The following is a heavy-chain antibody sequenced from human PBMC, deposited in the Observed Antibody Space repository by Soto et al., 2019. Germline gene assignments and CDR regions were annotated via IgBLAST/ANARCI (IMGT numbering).Heavy chain of an antibody. CDR1: CGSTHSYY. V-gene: IGHV4-59*01. CDR3: ARDNGYSYGYTLDH. J-gene: IGHJ4*02. D-gene: IGHD5-18*01. CDR2: IYYSGST. Sequence: TSGTLSLTCTVPCGSTHSYYWSRIPHPPGKGLEWIGYIYYSGSTNYNPSLKSRVTISVDTSKNQFSLKLSSVTAAYTAAYYCARDNGYSYGYTLDHWGQGTLVTVSS.